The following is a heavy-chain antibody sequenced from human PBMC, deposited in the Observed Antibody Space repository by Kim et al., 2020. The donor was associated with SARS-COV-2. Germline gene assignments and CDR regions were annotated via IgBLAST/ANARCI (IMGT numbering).Heavy chain of an antibody. J-gene: IGHJ6*02. CDR2: TI. Sequence: TIDYADSVKGRFTISRDNAKNSLYLQMDSLRAEDTAVYYCARVGYYGMDVWGQGTTVTVSS. CDR3: ARVGYYGMDV. V-gene: IGHV3-48*03. D-gene: IGHD2-15*01.